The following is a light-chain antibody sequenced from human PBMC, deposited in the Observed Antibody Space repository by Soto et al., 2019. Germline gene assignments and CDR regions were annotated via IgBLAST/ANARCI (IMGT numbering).Light chain of an antibody. V-gene: IGLV2-23*01. CDR1: SSDVGGYNY. CDR3: CSYAGSSTCV. J-gene: IGLJ3*02. Sequence: QSVLTQPASVSGSPGQSITISCTGTSSDVGGYNYVSWYQQHPGKAPKLMIYEGSKRPSGVSNRFSGSKSGNTASLTISGLQAEDEADYYCCSYAGSSTCVFGGGTKLTVL. CDR2: EGS.